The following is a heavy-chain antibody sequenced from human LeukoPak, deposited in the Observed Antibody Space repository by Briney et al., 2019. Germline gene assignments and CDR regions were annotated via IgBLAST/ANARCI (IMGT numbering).Heavy chain of an antibody. CDR2: LSPDGSSS. V-gene: IGHV3-74*01. Sequence: PGGSLRLSCAASGFTFSTYWMHWVRQAPGKGLVWVSRLSPDGSSSIYADSVKGRFTVSRDNAKNTLYLQMNSLRAEDTAVYYCARGGGVWFGDAFDIWGQGTMVTVSS. CDR3: ARGGGVWFGDAFDI. J-gene: IGHJ3*02. CDR1: GFTFSTYW. D-gene: IGHD3-10*01.